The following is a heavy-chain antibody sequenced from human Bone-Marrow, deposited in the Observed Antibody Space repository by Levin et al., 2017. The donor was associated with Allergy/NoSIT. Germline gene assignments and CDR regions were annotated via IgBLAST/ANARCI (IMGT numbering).Heavy chain of an antibody. D-gene: IGHD6-13*01. V-gene: IGHV3-15*01. CDR1: GFTFSIAW. Sequence: TAGGSLRLSCAASGFTFSIAWMSWVRQAPGKGLEWVGRIRSKNDGGTTDYAAPVKGRFTISRDDSKNMLYLQMNSLKTEDTAVYYCTADGSSWYEGEYYFDSWGQGTLVAVSS. CDR3: TADGSSWYEGEYYFDS. J-gene: IGHJ4*02. CDR2: IRSKNDGGTT.